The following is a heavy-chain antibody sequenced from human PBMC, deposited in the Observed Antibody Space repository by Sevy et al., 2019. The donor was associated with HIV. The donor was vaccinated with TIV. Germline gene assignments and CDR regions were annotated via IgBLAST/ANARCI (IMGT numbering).Heavy chain of an antibody. Sequence: GGSLRLSCGASGFTFSTYAMSWVRQAPGKGLDWVSTITGSGGNKFYSDSVKGRLTISRDNCMNMVYLQLNSLRVEDMAVYYCAKHVGNPSGPFDIWGQGTMVTVSS. V-gene: IGHV3-23*01. CDR3: AKHVGNPSGPFDI. J-gene: IGHJ3*02. CDR1: GFTFSTYA. CDR2: ITGSGGNK. D-gene: IGHD3-10*01.